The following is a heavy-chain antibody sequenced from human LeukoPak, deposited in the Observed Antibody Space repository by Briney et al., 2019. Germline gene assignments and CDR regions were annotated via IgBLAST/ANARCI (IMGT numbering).Heavy chain of an antibody. Sequence: PGRSLRLSCAASGFTFSNYGMHWVRQAPGKGLEWVVVIANDGRDKRYASSVKGRFTISRDNSKNTVYLQMNSLRAEDTAVYYCAKDLNVAAAGYYFDYWGQGTLVTVSS. CDR2: IANDGRDK. CDR1: GFTFSNYG. CDR3: AKDLNVAAAGYYFDY. D-gene: IGHD6-13*01. V-gene: IGHV3-30*18. J-gene: IGHJ4*02.